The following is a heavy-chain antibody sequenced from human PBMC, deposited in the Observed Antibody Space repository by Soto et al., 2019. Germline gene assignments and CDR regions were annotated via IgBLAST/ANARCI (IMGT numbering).Heavy chain of an antibody. CDR2: INQDVSER. CDR1: GFTFSVQW. D-gene: IGHD3-3*01. CDR3: TTEEWYYFPS. J-gene: IGHJ4*02. V-gene: IGHV3-7*03. Sequence: GGSLRLSCAASGFTFSVQWMSWVRQAPGNGLEWVATINQDVSERYYVDSVKGRFSISRDNAKNSLYLQMNSLRAEDTAVYYCTTEEWYYFPSWGQGTLVTVSS.